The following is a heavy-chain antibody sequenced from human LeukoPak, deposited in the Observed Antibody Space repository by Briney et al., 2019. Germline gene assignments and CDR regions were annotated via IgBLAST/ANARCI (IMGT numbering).Heavy chain of an antibody. V-gene: IGHV4-61*01. CDR2: IYYSGST. CDR1: GYSISSGYY. J-gene: IGHJ4*02. D-gene: IGHD3-10*01. CDR3: ARGSYGSGSY. Sequence: KPSETLSLTCTVSGYSISSGYYWSWIRQPPGQGLEWIGYIYYSGSTNYNPSLKSRVTISVDTSKNQFSLKLSSVTAADTAVYYCARGSYGSGSYWGQGTLVTVSS.